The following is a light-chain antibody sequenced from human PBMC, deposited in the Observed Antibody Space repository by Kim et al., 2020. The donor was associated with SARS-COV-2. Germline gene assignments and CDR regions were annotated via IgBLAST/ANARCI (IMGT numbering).Light chain of an antibody. CDR1: QSIGKF. CDR2: AAS. J-gene: IGKJ5*01. CDR3: QQSFGTPPIT. Sequence: SVGDRVTITCRASQSIGKFLNWDQHRPGNAPNLLVYAASTLQNGVPSRFSGSGSGTEFTLTISSLQPEDFVTYYCQQSFGTPPITFGQGTRLEIK. V-gene: IGKV1-39*01.